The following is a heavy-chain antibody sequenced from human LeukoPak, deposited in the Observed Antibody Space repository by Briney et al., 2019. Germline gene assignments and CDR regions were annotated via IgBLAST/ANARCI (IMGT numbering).Heavy chain of an antibody. D-gene: IGHD3-3*01. J-gene: IGHJ1*01. CDR3: ARGPPLLEWSEYFQH. V-gene: IGHV4-59*01. CDR2: IYYSGST. CDR1: GGSISGYY. Sequence: SETLSLTCTVSGGSISGYYWSWIRQPPGKGLEWIGYIYYSGSTNYNPSLKSRVTISVDTSKNQFSLKLSSVTAADTAVYYCARGPPLLEWSEYFQHWARAPWSPSPQ.